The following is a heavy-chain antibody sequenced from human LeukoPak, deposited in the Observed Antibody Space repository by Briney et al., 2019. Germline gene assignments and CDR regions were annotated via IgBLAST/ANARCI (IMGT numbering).Heavy chain of an antibody. Sequence: GESLKISCKGSGYIFTNYWIGWVRQMPGKGLEWMGIIYPGDSDARYTPSFQGQVTISVDKSISIAYLQWGSLKASDTAMYYCARPDMTMLVDYWGQGTLVTVSS. V-gene: IGHV5-51*01. J-gene: IGHJ4*02. CDR3: ARPDMTMLVDY. CDR2: IYPGDSDA. D-gene: IGHD3-22*01. CDR1: GYIFTNYW.